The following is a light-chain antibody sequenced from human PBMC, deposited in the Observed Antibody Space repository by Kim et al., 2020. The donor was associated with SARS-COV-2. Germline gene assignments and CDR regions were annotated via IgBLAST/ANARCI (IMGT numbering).Light chain of an antibody. Sequence: SSELTQDPAVSVDLGQTVRLTCQGDSLRKYYATWYQQRPGQAPTLVLYGKYDRPSGIPDRFSGSASGNTASLTITGAQAEDEGDYYCSSRDSTGDHVVFGGGTQLTVL. CDR3: SSRDSTGDHVV. CDR2: GKY. CDR1: SLRKYY. V-gene: IGLV3-19*01. J-gene: IGLJ3*02.